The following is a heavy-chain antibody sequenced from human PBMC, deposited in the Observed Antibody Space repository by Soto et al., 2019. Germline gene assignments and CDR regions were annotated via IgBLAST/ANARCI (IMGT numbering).Heavy chain of an antibody. J-gene: IGHJ4*02. CDR1: GGSFSGYY. CDR3: AGPLNLNSSSWYYFDY. D-gene: IGHD6-13*01. V-gene: IGHV4-34*01. CDR2: INHSGST. Sequence: ETLSLTCAVYGGSFSGYYWSWIRQPPGKGLEWIGEINHSGSTNYNPSLKSRVTISVDTSKNQFSLKLSSVTAADTAVYYCAGPLNLNSSSWYYFDYWGQGTLVTVSS.